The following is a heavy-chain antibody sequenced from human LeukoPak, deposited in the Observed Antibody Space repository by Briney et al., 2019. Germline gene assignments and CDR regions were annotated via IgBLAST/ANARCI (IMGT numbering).Heavy chain of an antibody. CDR2: ISWNSGSI. V-gene: IGHV3-9*03. J-gene: IGHJ3*02. Sequence: GGSLRLSCAASGFTFDDYAMHWVRQAPGKGLEWVSGISWNSGSIGYADSVKGRFTISRDNAKNSLYLQMNSLRAEDMALYYCAKLGTDYYGSSGLVSDAFDIWGQGTMVTVSS. D-gene: IGHD3-22*01. CDR1: GFTFDDYA. CDR3: AKLGTDYYGSSGLVSDAFDI.